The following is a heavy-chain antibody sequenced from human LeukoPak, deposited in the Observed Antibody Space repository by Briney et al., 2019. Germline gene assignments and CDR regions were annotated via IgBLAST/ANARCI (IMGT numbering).Heavy chain of an antibody. CDR3: ARLHYYGSGANDY. Sequence: PSETLSLTCTVSGGSISSSSYYWGWIRQPPGKGLEWIGSIYYSGSTYYNPSLKSRVTISVDTSKNQFSLKLSSVTAADTAVYYCARLHYYGSGANDYWGQGTLVTVSS. J-gene: IGHJ4*02. D-gene: IGHD3-10*01. CDR2: IYYSGST. CDR1: GGSISSSSYY. V-gene: IGHV4-39*01.